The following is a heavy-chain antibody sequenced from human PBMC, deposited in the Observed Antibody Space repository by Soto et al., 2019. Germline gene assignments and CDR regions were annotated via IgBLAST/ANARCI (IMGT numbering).Heavy chain of an antibody. J-gene: IGHJ4*02. V-gene: IGHV3-7*01. CDR2: IKQDGSEK. CDR1: GFTFSSYW. Sequence: PGGSLRLSCADSGFTFSSYWMSWVRQAPGKGLEWVANIKQDGSEKYYVDSVEGRFTISRDNAKNSLYLQMNSLRAEDTAVYYCARVTPGSACGGDCYLNGFDYWGQGTLVTVSS. CDR3: ARVTPGSACGGDCYLNGFDY. D-gene: IGHD2-21*02.